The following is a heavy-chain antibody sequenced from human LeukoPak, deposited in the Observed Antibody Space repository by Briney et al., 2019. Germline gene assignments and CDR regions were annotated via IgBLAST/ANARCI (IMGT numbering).Heavy chain of an antibody. CDR3: AKDQYYYDSSGYRQPNDAFDI. V-gene: IGHV3-23*01. CDR1: GFTFSSYG. Sequence: QPGRSLRLSCAASGFTFSSYGMHWVRQAPGKGLEWVSAISGSGGSTYYADSVKGRFTISRDNSKNTLYLQMNSLRAEDTAVYYCAKDQYYYDSSGYRQPNDAFDIWGQGTMVTVSS. D-gene: IGHD3-22*01. J-gene: IGHJ3*02. CDR2: ISGSGGST.